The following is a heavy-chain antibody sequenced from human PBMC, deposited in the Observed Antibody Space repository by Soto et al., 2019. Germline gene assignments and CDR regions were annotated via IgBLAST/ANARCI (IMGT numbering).Heavy chain of an antibody. J-gene: IGHJ4*02. V-gene: IGHV3-64D*06. D-gene: IGHD6-6*01. CDR1: GFTLSSYA. CDR3: VSQTGVSKIDLDY. Sequence: GGSLRLSCAGSGFTLSSYAMHWVRQAPGKGLEYVSAISSNGGSTYYADSVKGRFTISRDNSKNTLYLQMSSLRAEDTAVYYCVSQTGVSKIDLDYWGQGTLVTVSS. CDR2: ISSNGGST.